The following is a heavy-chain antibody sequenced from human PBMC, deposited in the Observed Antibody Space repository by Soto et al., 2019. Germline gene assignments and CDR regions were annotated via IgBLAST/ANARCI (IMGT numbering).Heavy chain of an antibody. CDR1: GFTFSNYA. J-gene: IGHJ6*01. V-gene: IGHV3-30-3*01. CDR3: ARESTFKLKFQSLSACEI. D-gene: IGHD2-2*01. CDR2: ISHDGTNT. Sequence: QVQLVESGGGVVQPGTSLRLPCAASGFTFSNYALHWVRQAPGKGLEWLAVISHDGTNTYYADSVKGRFTLSRDSSLNTLFLQRIRLRPEGTAVYHCARESTFKLKFQSLSACEIWGPGTRVSVSS.